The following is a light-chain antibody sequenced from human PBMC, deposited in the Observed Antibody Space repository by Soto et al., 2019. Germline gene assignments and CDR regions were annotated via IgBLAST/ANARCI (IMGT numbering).Light chain of an antibody. Sequence: QSALTQPPSASGSPGQSVTISCTGTSSDVGGYNYVSWYQQHPGKAPKLMIYEVSKRPSGVTDRFSGSKSGNTASLTVSGLQAEDEADYYCSSYAVSTLVVFGGGTKLTVL. CDR2: EVS. J-gene: IGLJ2*01. CDR1: SSDVGGYNY. CDR3: SSYAVSTLVV. V-gene: IGLV2-8*01.